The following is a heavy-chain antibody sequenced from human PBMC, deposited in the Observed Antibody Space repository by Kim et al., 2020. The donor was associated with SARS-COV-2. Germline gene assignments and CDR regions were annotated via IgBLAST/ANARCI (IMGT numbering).Heavy chain of an antibody. V-gene: IGHV4-59*12. J-gene: IGHJ4*02. CDR1: GGSLTLYN. D-gene: IGHD3-9*01. Sequence: SETLSLTCTVSGGSLTLYNWSWLRQPPGKGLEWIGFVYYSGSTNYNPSLKSRVTISMDTSKNQFSLKLNSLTAADTAVYYCARVGSKKYFDGIFHYWGQG. CDR2: VYYSGST. CDR3: ARVGSKKYFDGIFHY.